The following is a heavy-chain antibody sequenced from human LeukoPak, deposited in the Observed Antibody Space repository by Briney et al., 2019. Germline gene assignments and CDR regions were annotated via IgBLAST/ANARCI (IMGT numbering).Heavy chain of an antibody. CDR1: SYSISSGYY. V-gene: IGHV4-38-2*02. Sequence: SETLSLTCTVSSYSISSGYYWGWIRQPPGKGLEWIGSIYHSGSTYSNPSLKSRVTISVDTSKNHFSLKLSFVTAADTAVYYCASDTQYCSSTSCYGADRAFDIWGQGTMVTVSS. D-gene: IGHD2-2*01. J-gene: IGHJ3*02. CDR3: ASDTQYCSSTSCYGADRAFDI. CDR2: IYHSGST.